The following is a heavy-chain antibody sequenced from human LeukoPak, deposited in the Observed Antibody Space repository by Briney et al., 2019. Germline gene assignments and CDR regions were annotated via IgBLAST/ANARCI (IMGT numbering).Heavy chain of an antibody. Sequence: GASVKVSCKASGYALINFGFTWVRQAPGQGLEWMGWISAHFDKTNYAQKFHGRLTLTTDTSTGTAYMELSSLRSEDTAVYYCARDKGDYYGSGSYRFDYWGQGTLVTVSS. CDR1: GYALINFG. CDR3: ARDKGDYYGSGSYRFDY. J-gene: IGHJ4*02. D-gene: IGHD3-10*01. V-gene: IGHV1-18*01. CDR2: ISAHFDKT.